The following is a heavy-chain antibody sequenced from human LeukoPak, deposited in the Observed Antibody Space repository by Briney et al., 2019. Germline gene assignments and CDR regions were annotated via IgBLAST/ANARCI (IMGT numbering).Heavy chain of an antibody. V-gene: IGHV3-48*03. D-gene: IGHD5-12*01. CDR1: GFTFSSYE. CDR3: ARGVALDY. J-gene: IGHJ4*02. CDR2: ISSSGNTI. Sequence: GGSLRLSSAASGFTFSSYEMNWVRQAPGKGLEWVSYISSSGNTIYYADSVKGRFTISRDNAKNSQYLQMNSLRAEDTADYYCARGVALDYWGQGTLVTVSS.